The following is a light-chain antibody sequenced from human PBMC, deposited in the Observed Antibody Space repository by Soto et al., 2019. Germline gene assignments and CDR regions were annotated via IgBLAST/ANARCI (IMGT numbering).Light chain of an antibody. CDR2: GAS. Sequence: EIVLTQSPGTLSLSPGERATLSCRASQSVSSSYLAWYQQKPGQAPRLLIYGASSRATGIPDRFSGSGSGTDFTLTISRLESEDFEVYYCQQYGSSPYTFGQGPKLEIK. CDR3: QQYGSSPYT. CDR1: QSVSSSY. V-gene: IGKV3-20*01. J-gene: IGKJ2*01.